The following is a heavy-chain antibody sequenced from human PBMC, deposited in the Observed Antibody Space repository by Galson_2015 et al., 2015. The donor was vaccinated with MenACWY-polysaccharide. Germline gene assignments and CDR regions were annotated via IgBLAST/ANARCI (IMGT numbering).Heavy chain of an antibody. CDR1: GFTFSSHG. CDR3: ARAPLWCSGGSCSRGPDY. V-gene: IGHV3-64*01. Sequence: SLRLSCAASGFTFSSHGMHWVRQAPGKGLEYVSAISSNGGSTYYANSVKGRFTISRDNFNNTLSLQMVSLRVEDMAMYYCARAPLWCSGGSCSRGPDYWGQGTLVTVSS. CDR2: ISSNGGST. D-gene: IGHD2-15*01. J-gene: IGHJ4*02.